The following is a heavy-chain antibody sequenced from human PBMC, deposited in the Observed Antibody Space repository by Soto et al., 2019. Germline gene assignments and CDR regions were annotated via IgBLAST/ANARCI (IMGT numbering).Heavy chain of an antibody. V-gene: IGHV4-30-4*01. CDR3: ARGPSGDKVDS. CDR2: LYNGGST. Sequence: QVQLQESGPGLVKPSETLSLTCTVSGGSISNVNYCWSWILQSPNKSLEWIGHLYNGGSTYNNPSLKSRVSISVDTSNIQFSLKLSSVSAADTAVYYCARGPSGDKVDSWGQGTLVTVSS. J-gene: IGHJ4*02. D-gene: IGHD7-27*01. CDR1: GGSISNVNYC.